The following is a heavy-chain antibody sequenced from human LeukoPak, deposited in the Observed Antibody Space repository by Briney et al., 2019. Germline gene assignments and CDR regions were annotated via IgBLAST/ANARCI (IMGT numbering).Heavy chain of an antibody. V-gene: IGHV3-53*01. Sequence: GGSLRLSCAVSGFTVSNNYMSWVRQAPGKGLEWVSVMYSGGSTYYADSVKGRFTISRDNSKNTVYLQTNSLRAEDTAVYYCARLDVVAGRAYWGLGTLVTVSS. J-gene: IGHJ4*02. CDR1: GFTVSNNY. D-gene: IGHD6-19*01. CDR2: MYSGGST. CDR3: ARLDVVAGRAY.